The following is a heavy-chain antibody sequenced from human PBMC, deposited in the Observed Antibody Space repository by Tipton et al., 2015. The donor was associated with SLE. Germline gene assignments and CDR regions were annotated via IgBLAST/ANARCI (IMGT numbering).Heavy chain of an antibody. CDR2: IHYNGTA. CDR3: ATGKRHLSRLFQLNWFDP. V-gene: IGHV4-39*07. Sequence: LRLSCGVSRGSFINSSDFWGWVRQPPGKGLEWIGSIHYNGTAYSSPSLKSRVTISVDTSKNQFSLKLSSVTAADTAVYFCATGKRHLSRLFQLNWFDPWGQGTLVTVSS. J-gene: IGHJ5*02. D-gene: IGHD2-2*01. CDR1: RGSFINSSDF.